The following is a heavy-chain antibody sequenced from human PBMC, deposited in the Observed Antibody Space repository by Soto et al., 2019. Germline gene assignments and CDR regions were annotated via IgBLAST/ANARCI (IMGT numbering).Heavy chain of an antibody. D-gene: IGHD3-10*01. CDR1: GGTFSSYA. J-gene: IGHJ6*02. Sequence: QVQLVQSGAEVKKPGSSVKVSCKASGGTFSSYAISWVQQAPGQGLEWMGGIIPIFGTANYAQKFQGRVTITADESTSTAYMELSSLISEDTAVYYCAREGGSGNYRYYAMYVWGQGTTVTVSS. CDR3: AREGGSGNYRYYAMYV. CDR2: IIPIFGTA. V-gene: IGHV1-69*12.